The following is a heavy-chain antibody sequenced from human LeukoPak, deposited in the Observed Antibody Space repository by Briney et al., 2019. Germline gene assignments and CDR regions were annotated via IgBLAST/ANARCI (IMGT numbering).Heavy chain of an antibody. J-gene: IGHJ4*02. CDR1: GFTFSSYE. V-gene: IGHV3-48*03. D-gene: IGHD6-19*01. CDR2: ISSSGSSSGRII. CDR3: AILPAPLRSSGFMVS. Sequence: GGSLRLSCAASGFTFSSYEMNWVRQAPGKGLEGVSYISSSGSSSGRIIYYADSVKGRFTISRDNAKNSLYLQMNSLRAEDTAVYYCAILPAPLRSSGFMVSWGQGTLVTVSS.